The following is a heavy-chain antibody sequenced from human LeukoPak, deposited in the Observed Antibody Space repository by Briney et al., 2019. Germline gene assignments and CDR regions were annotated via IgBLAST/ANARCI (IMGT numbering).Heavy chain of an antibody. CDR2: ITWDGGST. CDR1: GFTFSEYG. D-gene: IGHD3-22*01. J-gene: IGHJ4*02. Sequence: GGSLRLSCVGSGFTFSEYGMHWVRHVPGKGLEWVSHITWDGGSTYYAGSVKGRFTISRDNSKNSLYLQMNSLGAEDTALYYCAKDSYDSSGYHLGFDYWGQGTLVTVSS. CDR3: AKDSYDSSGYHLGFDY. V-gene: IGHV3-43D*03.